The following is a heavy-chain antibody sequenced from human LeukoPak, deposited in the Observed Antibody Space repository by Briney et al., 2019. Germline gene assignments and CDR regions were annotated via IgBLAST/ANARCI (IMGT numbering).Heavy chain of an antibody. CDR1: GGSFSGYY. CDR2: INHSGST. CDR3: ARDKPYASGWMDV. Sequence: PSETLSLTCAVYGGSFSGYYWSWIRQPPGKGLEWIGEINHSGSTNYNPSLKSRVTISVDTSKNQFSLKLSSVTAADTAVYYCARDKPYASGWMDVWGQGTTVTVSS. V-gene: IGHV4-34*01. D-gene: IGHD2-2*01. J-gene: IGHJ6*02.